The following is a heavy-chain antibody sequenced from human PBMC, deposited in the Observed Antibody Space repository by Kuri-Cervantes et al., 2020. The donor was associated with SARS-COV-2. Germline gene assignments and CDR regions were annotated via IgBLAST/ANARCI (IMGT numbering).Heavy chain of an antibody. Sequence: GSLRLSCTVSGGSISSYYWSWIRQPAGKGLEWIGCIYHSGSTHYNTSLKNRVAISVETSNNYFSLKLRSVTVADTAVYYCARQTGGRGSLFYYFYIDAWGNGTTVTVSS. D-gene: IGHD3-10*01. CDR3: ARQTGGRGSLFYYFYIDA. CDR2: IYHSGST. V-gene: IGHV4-59*05. CDR1: GGSISSYY. J-gene: IGHJ6*03.